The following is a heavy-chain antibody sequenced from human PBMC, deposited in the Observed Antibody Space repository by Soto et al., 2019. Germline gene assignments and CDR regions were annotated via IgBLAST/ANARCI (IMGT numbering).Heavy chain of an antibody. V-gene: IGHV1-18*01. CDR2: ISAYNGNT. CDR1: GYTFTSYG. J-gene: IGHJ5*02. D-gene: IGHD3-3*01. CDR3: ARDSPTIFGPRGSWFDP. Sequence: GASVKVSCKASGYTFTSYGISWVRQAPGQGLEWMGWISAYNGNTNYAQKLQGRVTMTTDTSTSTAYMELRSLRSDDTAVYYCARDSPTIFGPRGSWFDPWGQGTLVTVSS.